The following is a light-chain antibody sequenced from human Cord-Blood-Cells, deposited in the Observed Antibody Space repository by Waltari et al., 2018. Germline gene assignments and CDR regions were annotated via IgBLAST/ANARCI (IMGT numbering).Light chain of an antibody. V-gene: IGKV1-5*03. CDR2: KAS. CDR1: QSISSW. Sequence: DIQMTQSPSTMSASVGDRVTITCRASQSISSWLAWYQQNPGKSPKLLIYKASSLESGVPSRFSGSGSGTECTLTISSLQPDDFATYYCQQYNSYSWTFGQGTKLEIK. J-gene: IGKJ1*01. CDR3: QQYNSYSWT.